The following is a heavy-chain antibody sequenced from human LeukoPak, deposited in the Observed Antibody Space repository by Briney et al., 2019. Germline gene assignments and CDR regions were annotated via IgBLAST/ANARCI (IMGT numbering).Heavy chain of an antibody. CDR2: ISSSGSTI. V-gene: IGHV3-48*04. CDR1: GFTFSSYW. J-gene: IGHJ6*02. D-gene: IGHD3-3*01. Sequence: GGSLRLSCAASGFTFSSYWMHWVRQAPGKGLVWVSYISSSGSTIYYADSVKGRFTISRDNAKNSLYLQMNSLRAEDTAVYYCARLFGIFGPGGVWGQGTTVTVSS. CDR3: ARLFGIFGPGGV.